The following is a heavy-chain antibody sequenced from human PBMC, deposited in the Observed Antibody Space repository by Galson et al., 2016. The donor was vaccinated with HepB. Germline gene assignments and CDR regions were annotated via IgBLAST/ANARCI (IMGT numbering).Heavy chain of an antibody. CDR1: GGSVSSTSYS. CDR3: VKQKIVVVTTTTYHWFDR. Sequence: SETLSLTCTVSGGSVSSTSYSWGWIRQPPGKGLEWIGSLKNSGSTQFNPSLKSRVTISVDTSRNQLSLRLTSVTAADTAVYYCVKQKIVVVTTTTYHWFDRGSQGSLVTVSS. V-gene: IGHV4-39*01. CDR2: LKNSGST. D-gene: IGHD2-21*01. J-gene: IGHJ5*02.